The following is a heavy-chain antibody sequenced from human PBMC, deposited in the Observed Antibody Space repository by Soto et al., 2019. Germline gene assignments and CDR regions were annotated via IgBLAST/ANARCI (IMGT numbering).Heavy chain of an antibody. J-gene: IGHJ5*02. CDR2: INAGNGNT. CDR1: GYTFTKYT. CDR3: ARDATLHFDFWKKWNWFDL. V-gene: IGHV1-3*01. Sequence: ASVKVSCKTSGYTFTKYTIHWVRQAPGQRLEWMGWINAGNGNTEYSQKFQGRFTITRDTSASTAYMELSSLRSEDSGVYYCARDATLHFDFWKKWNWFDLWGQGTLVTVSS. D-gene: IGHD3-3*01.